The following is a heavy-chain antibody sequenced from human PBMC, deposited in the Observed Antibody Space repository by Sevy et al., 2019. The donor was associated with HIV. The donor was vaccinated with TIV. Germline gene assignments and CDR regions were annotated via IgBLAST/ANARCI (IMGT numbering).Heavy chain of an antibody. CDR3: AKGTDFWSGYYGFRYGMDV. CDR1: GFTFSSYG. D-gene: IGHD3-3*01. CDR2: IRYDGSNK. Sequence: GSLRLSCAASGFTFSSYGMHWVRQAPGKGLEWVAFIRYDGSNKYYADSVKGRFTISRDNSKNTLYLQMNSLIAEDTAVYYCAKGTDFWSGYYGFRYGMDVWGQGTTVTVSS. V-gene: IGHV3-30*02. J-gene: IGHJ6*02.